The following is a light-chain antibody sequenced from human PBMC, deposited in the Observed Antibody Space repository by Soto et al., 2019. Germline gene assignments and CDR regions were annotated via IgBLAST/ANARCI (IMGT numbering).Light chain of an antibody. J-gene: IGLJ3*02. V-gene: IGLV2-14*03. CDR3: SSYTGIPSLDRV. Sequence: QSALTQPASVSGSPGQSITISCTGTSSDVGAYNYVSWYQQHPGKAPKLMIYDVSYRPSGVSNRFSGSKSGNTASLTISGLQAEDEADYYCSSYTGIPSLDRVFGGGTKLTVL. CDR2: DVS. CDR1: SSDVGAYNY.